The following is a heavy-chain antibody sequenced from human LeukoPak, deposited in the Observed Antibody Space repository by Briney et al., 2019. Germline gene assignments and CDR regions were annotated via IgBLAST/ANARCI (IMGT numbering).Heavy chain of an antibody. CDR3: ARGLYYYDSSGYHPVAY. V-gene: IGHV3-30-3*01. J-gene: IGHJ4*02. CDR1: GFTFSSFA. CDR2: ISCDGSNK. Sequence: GGSLRLSCAASGFTFSSFAMHWVRQAPGKGLEWVAVISCDGSNKYFADSVKGRFTISRDDSKNTLYLQMNSLRVEDTAVYYCARGLYYYDSSGYHPVAYWGQGTLVTVSS. D-gene: IGHD3-22*01.